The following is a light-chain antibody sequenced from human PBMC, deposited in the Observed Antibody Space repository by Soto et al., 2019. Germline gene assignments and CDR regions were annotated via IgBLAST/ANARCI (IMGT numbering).Light chain of an antibody. V-gene: IGKV1-39*01. CDR1: QSISSY. CDR3: QQSYSTPRT. Sequence: DIKMTQSPSTLSPAVGDRVNITCRASQSISSYLNWYQQKPGKAPKLLIYAASSLQSGVPSRFSGSGSGTDFTLTISSLQPEDFATYDCQQSYSTPRTFGQGTKVDI. CDR2: AAS. J-gene: IGKJ1*01.